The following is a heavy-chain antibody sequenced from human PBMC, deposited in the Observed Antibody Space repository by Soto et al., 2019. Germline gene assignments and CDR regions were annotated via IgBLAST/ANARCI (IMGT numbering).Heavy chain of an antibody. Sequence: GGSLRFSCAASGFTFSSYGMHWVRQAPGKGLEWVAVIWYDGSNKYYADSVKGRFTISRDNSKNTLYLQMNSLRAEDTAVYYCARAVISSGWSYYFDYWGQGTLVTVSS. J-gene: IGHJ4*02. V-gene: IGHV3-33*01. CDR2: IWYDGSNK. CDR3: ARAVISSGWSYYFDY. D-gene: IGHD6-19*01. CDR1: GFTFSSYG.